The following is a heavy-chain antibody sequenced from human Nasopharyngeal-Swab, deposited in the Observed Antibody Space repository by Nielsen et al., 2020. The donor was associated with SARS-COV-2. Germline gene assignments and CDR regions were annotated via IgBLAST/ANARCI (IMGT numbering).Heavy chain of an antibody. J-gene: IGHJ4*02. D-gene: IGHD3-22*01. Sequence: GESLKISCDASAFTFSIYWMHCVRQVPGKGLVWVSRIYNDGSATYADSVKGRFTISRDNAKNTLYLQMNSLRAEDTAVYYCVRGASGYGNFDYWGLGTLVTVSS. V-gene: IGHV3-74*01. CDR1: AFTFSIYW. CDR2: IYNDGSA. CDR3: VRGASGYGNFDY.